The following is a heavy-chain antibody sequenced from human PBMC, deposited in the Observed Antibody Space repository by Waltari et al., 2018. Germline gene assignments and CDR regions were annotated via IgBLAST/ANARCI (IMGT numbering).Heavy chain of an antibody. Sequence: QVQLVQSGAEVKKPGSSVKVSCKASGGTFSSYAISWVRQAPGQGLEWMGGIIPILGIANYAQKFQGRVTITADKSTSTAYMELSSLRSEDTAVYYCAGYSGYDQKWYYYYYMDVWGKGTTVTVSS. V-gene: IGHV1-69*10. J-gene: IGHJ6*03. D-gene: IGHD5-12*01. CDR1: GGTFSSYA. CDR2: IIPILGIA. CDR3: AGYSGYDQKWYYYYYMDV.